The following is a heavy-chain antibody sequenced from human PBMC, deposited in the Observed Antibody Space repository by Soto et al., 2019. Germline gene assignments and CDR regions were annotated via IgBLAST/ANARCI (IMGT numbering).Heavy chain of an antibody. Sequence: SETLSLTCTVSGGSISSSSYYWGWIRQPPGKGLEWIGSIYYSGSTYYNPSLKSRVTISVDTSKNQFSLKLSSVTAADTAVYYCARQYSSSFSYWGQGTLVTVSS. V-gene: IGHV4-39*01. J-gene: IGHJ4*02. CDR1: GGSISSSSYY. CDR3: ARQYSSSFSY. D-gene: IGHD6-6*01. CDR2: IYYSGST.